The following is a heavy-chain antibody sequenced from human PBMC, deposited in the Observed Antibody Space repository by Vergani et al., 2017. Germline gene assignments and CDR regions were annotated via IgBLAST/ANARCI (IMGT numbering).Heavy chain of an antibody. V-gene: IGHV4-38-2*02. CDR2: INNSGGT. CDR1: GNSISSVYY. J-gene: IGHJ3*02. CDR3: ARDPRVRAVRGYFDI. Sequence: QVQLQESGPGLVKPSETLSLPCSVSGNSISSVYYWGWIPHPPGRGLEWIGTINNSGGTYYNPFLKCRFTISVDTAKNQFSLKLTSVTAADTAVYYCARDPRVRAVRGYFDIWGHGTMVTVSS. D-gene: IGHD3-10*01.